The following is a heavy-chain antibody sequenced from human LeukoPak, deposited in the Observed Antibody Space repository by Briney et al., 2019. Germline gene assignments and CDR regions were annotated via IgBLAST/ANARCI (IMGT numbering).Heavy chain of an antibody. CDR1: GLTFSRYA. D-gene: IGHD5-18*01. J-gene: IGHJ4*02. Sequence: GGSLRLSCAVSGLTFSRYAMSWVRQAPGKGLEWGSAISESGSGTYYADSVKGRFTISRDNSKDTLSLQMNSLRAEDTAVYYCAKDIAQGYTFGSIEQDYWGQGTLVTVSS. CDR3: AKDIAQGYTFGSIEQDY. V-gene: IGHV3-23*01. CDR2: ISESGSGT.